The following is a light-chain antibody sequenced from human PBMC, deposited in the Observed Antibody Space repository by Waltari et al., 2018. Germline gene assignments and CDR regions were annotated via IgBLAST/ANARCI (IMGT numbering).Light chain of an antibody. CDR1: QSISNY. J-gene: IGKJ2*01. CDR3: QQYNTYSS. V-gene: IGKV1-5*03. Sequence: DIQMTQSPSSLSASVGDTVTITCRASQSISNYLAWYQQKPGEAPILLIYKASILKSGVPSRFSGSGSGTQFTLTISSLQPGDFATYYCQQYNTYSSFGQGTKLVIK. CDR2: KAS.